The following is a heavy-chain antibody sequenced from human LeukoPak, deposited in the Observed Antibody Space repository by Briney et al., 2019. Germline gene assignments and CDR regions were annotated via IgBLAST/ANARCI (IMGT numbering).Heavy chain of an antibody. CDR1: GGSFSGYY. CDR2: INHSGST. J-gene: IGHJ4*02. CDR3: ARQFWAQGVRY. Sequence: SETLSLTCAVYGGSFSGYYWSWIRQPPGKGLEWIGEINHSGSTNYNPSLKSRVTISVDTSKNQFSLKLSSVTAADTAVYYCARQFWAQGVRYWGQGTLVTVSS. V-gene: IGHV4-34*01. D-gene: IGHD3-10*01.